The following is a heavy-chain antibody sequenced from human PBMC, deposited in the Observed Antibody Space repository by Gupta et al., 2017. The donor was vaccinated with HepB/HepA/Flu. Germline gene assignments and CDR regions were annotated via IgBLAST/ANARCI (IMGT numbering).Heavy chain of an antibody. CDR3: AQEKVKILASGYDPNFGLYPHY. CDR1: GFTFGNFG. D-gene: IGHD5-12*01. Sequence: QVQLVESGGGVVQPGRSLRLSCVASGFTFGNFGMHWVRQAPGKGLEWVASIWYDGTNKNYADSVKGRFTISRDNSKNTLYLQMNSLRSEDTALYYCAQEKVKILASGYDPNFGLYPHYWGHGTLVTVSS. V-gene: IGHV3-33*03. CDR2: IWYDGTNK. J-gene: IGHJ4*01.